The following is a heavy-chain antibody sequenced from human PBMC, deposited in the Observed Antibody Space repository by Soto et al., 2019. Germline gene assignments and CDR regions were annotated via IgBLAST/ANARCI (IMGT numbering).Heavy chain of an antibody. CDR2: ISAYNGNT. J-gene: IGHJ4*02. Sequence: QVQLVQSGAEVKKPGASVKVSCKASGYTFTSYGITWVRQAPGQGLEWMGWISAYNGNTNYAPKLQGRVTMTTDTSTSTAYMELRSLRSDATAVYYCPRDPYYDSSGAAGYWGQGTLVTVSS. V-gene: IGHV1-18*04. CDR1: GYTFTSYG. D-gene: IGHD3-22*01. CDR3: PRDPYYDSSGAAGY.